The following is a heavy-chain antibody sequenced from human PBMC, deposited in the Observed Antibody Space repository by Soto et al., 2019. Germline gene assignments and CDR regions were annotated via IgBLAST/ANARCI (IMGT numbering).Heavy chain of an antibody. CDR2: ISGSSSTI. J-gene: IGHJ6*02. CDR1: GFTFSSYS. D-gene: IGHD3-10*01. Sequence: XGSLRLTCAASGFTFSSYSMNWVRQAPGKGLEWVSYISGSSSTIYYADSVKGRFTISRDNAKNSLYLQMNSLRDEDTAVYYCARGPTVVRGVRVCGMDVWGQGTTVTVSS. CDR3: ARGPTVVRGVRVCGMDV. V-gene: IGHV3-48*02.